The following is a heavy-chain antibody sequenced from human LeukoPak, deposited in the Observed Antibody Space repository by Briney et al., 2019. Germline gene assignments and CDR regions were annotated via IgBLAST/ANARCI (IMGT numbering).Heavy chain of an antibody. CDR1: GYTFTSYY. CDR3: EVYSSSEGFDY. Sequence: ASVKVSCKASGYTFTSYYMHWVRQAPGQGLEWMGIINPSGGSTSYAQKFQGRVTMTRDMSTSTVYMELSSLRSEDTAVYYCEVYSSSEGFDYWGQGTLVTVSS. CDR2: INPSGGST. D-gene: IGHD6-13*01. V-gene: IGHV1-46*01. J-gene: IGHJ4*02.